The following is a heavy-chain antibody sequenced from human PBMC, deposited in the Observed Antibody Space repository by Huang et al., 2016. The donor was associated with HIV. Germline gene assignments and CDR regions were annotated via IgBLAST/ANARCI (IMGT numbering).Heavy chain of an antibody. D-gene: IGHD3-3*01. CDR3: ARRVNTIRPASNWLDS. CDR2: ISGSGGTT. CDR1: GFSFSNDA. J-gene: IGHJ5*01. V-gene: IGHV3-48*03. Sequence: EVHLVESGGGLVQRGGSLRLSCTASGFSFSNDAMNWVRQAPVKGLDWCPYISGSGGTTNYATSVKGRFTIARDNVKKSLYLQMKSLRAEDTAVDYCARRVNTIRPASNWLDSWGQGTLVTVSS.